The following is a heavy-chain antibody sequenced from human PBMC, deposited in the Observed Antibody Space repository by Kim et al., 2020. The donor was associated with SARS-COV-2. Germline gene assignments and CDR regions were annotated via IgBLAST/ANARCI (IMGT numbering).Heavy chain of an antibody. Sequence: GGSLRLSCAASGFTSDDYGMSWVRQAPGKGQEWVSGTNWNGGSIGYADSVKGRFTISRDNAKNSLYLQMNSLRAEETDLYYCARDYREVGQWLAFDYWGQENLVTVTS. CDR3: ARDYREVGQWLAFDY. D-gene: IGHD6-19*01. J-gene: IGHJ4*02. CDR1: GFTSDDYG. CDR2: TNWNGGSI. V-gene: IGHV3-20*04.